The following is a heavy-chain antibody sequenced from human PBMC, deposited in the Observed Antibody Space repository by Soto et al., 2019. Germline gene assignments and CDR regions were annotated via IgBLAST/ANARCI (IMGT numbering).Heavy chain of an antibody. D-gene: IGHD3-10*01. CDR3: ARGLMVRGTTRSS. V-gene: IGHV1-8*01. J-gene: IGHJ5*02. Sequence: GASVKVSCKASGYTFTSYDINWVRQATGQGLEWMGWMNPNSGKTGYAQKFQGRVTMTRNTSISTAYMELSSLRSEDTAVYYCARGLMVRGTTRSSWRQGTLVTVSS. CDR1: GYTFTSYD. CDR2: MNPNSGKT.